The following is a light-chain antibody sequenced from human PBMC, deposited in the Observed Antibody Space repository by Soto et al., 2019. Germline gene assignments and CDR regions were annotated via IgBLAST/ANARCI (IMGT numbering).Light chain of an antibody. J-gene: IGKJ4*01. CDR2: GAS. Sequence: EVVMTQSPATLSVSPGERATLSFRASQSVSSNLAWYQQKPGQAPRLLIYGASTRATGIPARFSGSGSGTEFTLTISSLQFEDFAVYYCQQYNDWPALTFGGGTKVDIK. CDR1: QSVSSN. V-gene: IGKV3-15*01. CDR3: QQYNDWPALT.